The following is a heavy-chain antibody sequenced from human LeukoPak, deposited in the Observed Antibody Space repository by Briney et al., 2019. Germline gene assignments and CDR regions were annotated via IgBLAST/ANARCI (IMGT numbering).Heavy chain of an antibody. V-gene: IGHV3-23*01. CDR3: ARGPVSAIVGATTLDY. CDR1: GFTFSNYA. D-gene: IGHD1-26*01. Sequence: GGSLRLSCAAPGFTFSNYAMNWVPRTPGKGLEWVSLISGSAGSTYSADSVKGRCSISRDNSKNTVYLQMKSLRVEDTAMYYCARGPVSAIVGATTLDYWGQGTLVTVSS. J-gene: IGHJ4*02. CDR2: ISGSAGST.